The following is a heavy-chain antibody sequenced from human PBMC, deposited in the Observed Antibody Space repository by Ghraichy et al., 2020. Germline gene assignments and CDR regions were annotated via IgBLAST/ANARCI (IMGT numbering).Heavy chain of an antibody. CDR2: ISGSGIST. CDR1: GFTFSNYA. D-gene: IGHD6-19*01. CDR3: AKVYSSGWYQVKSGPFDY. J-gene: IGHJ4*02. V-gene: IGHV3-23*01. Sequence: GESLNISCAASGFTFSNYAMSWVRQAPGKGLECVSSISGSGISTYYADSVKGRFTISRDNSENTFYLQMNSLRSEDTAVYYCAKVYSSGWYQVKSGPFDYWGQGILATVSS.